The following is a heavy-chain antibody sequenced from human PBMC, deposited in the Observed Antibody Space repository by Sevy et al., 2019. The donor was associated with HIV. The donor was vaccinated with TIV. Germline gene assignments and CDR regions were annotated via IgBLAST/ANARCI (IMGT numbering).Heavy chain of an antibody. CDR3: TTVAQFTAFDI. J-gene: IGHJ3*02. CDR2: IKSKTDGGTT. V-gene: IGHV3-15*01. CDR1: GFTFSNAW. Sequence: GGSLRLSCAASGFTFSNAWMSWVRQAPGKGLEWVGRIKSKTDGGTTDYVAPVKGRFTISRDDSKNTLYLQMNSLKTGDTAVYYCTTVAQFTAFDIWGQGTMVTVSS.